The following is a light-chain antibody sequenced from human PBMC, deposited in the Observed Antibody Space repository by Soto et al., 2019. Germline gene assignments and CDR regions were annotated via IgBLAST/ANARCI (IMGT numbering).Light chain of an antibody. V-gene: IGKV1-5*03. CDR2: KAS. CDR1: QSISTW. CDR3: QQYHSYSWT. J-gene: IGKJ1*01. Sequence: DIQMTQSPSTLSASLGDRVTITCRASQSISTWLAWYQQKPGKAPNLLIYKASSLESGVPPRFSGSGSGTEFTLTISSLQPDDFATYYCQQYHSYSWTFGRGTKVDIK.